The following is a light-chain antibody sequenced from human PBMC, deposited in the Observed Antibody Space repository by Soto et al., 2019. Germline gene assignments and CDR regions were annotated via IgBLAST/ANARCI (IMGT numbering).Light chain of an antibody. Sequence: ETVLTQSPATLSLSPGERATLSCRASQSVSNNYLAWYQQKPGQAPRLLIYGASNRATGIPARFSGSGSGTDFTLTISSLEPEDFAVYYCQQRSNWPPITFGQGTRLEI. CDR2: GAS. J-gene: IGKJ5*01. CDR1: QSVSNNY. CDR3: QQRSNWPPIT. V-gene: IGKV3-11*01.